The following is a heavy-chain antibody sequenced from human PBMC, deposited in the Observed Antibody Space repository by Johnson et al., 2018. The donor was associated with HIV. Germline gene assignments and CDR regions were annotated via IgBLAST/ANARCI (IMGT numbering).Heavy chain of an antibody. CDR1: GFTFSDYY. D-gene: IGHD6-13*01. J-gene: IGHJ3*02. Sequence: QVQLVESGGGVVRPGGSLRLSCAASGFTFSDYYMSWIRQAPGKGLEWVSYITSSGTTIYYADSVKGRFTISRDNTKNSVYLQMNSLKTEDTAVYYCTTDRGSSSSEEDAFDIWGQGTMVTVSS. V-gene: IGHV3-11*01. CDR3: TTDRGSSSSEEDAFDI. CDR2: ITSSGTTI.